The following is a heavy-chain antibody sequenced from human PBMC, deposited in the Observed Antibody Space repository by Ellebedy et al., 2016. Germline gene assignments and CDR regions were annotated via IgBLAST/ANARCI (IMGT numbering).Heavy chain of an antibody. Sequence: GESLKISXAASGFTFSSYAMSWVRQAPGKGLEWVSAISGSGGSTYYADSVKGRFTISRDNSKNTLYLQMNSLRAEDTAVYYCGTRGGIAVAGTQGPFDYWGQGTLVTVSS. D-gene: IGHD6-19*01. V-gene: IGHV3-23*01. J-gene: IGHJ4*02. CDR3: GTRGGIAVAGTQGPFDY. CDR2: ISGSGGST. CDR1: GFTFSSYA.